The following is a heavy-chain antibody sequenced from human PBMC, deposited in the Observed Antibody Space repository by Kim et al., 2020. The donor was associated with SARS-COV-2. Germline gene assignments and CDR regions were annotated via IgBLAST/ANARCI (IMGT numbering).Heavy chain of an antibody. Sequence: DSVKGRFTISRDNSQNTLYLQMHSLRAEDTAVYYCAKLPGYSSSSSYCDNWSQGTLVTVSS. J-gene: IGHJ4*02. D-gene: IGHD6-6*01. CDR3: AKLPGYSSSSSYCDN. V-gene: IGHV3-23*01.